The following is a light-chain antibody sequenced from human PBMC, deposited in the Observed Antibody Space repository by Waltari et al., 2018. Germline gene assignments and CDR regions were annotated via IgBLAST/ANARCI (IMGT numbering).Light chain of an antibody. Sequence: DIQMTQSPSSLSASVGDRVTISCRASQSVTGYLNWYQQKPGKAPKLLIYEASRLHSGVPSRFSGSQSGTDFTLTISFLQPEDVATYYCQQSDTNPIAFGQGTRLEIK. CDR2: EAS. CDR1: QSVTGY. V-gene: IGKV1-39*01. CDR3: QQSDTNPIA. J-gene: IGKJ5*01.